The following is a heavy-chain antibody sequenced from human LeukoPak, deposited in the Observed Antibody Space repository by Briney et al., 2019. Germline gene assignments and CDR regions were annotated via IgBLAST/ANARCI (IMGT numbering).Heavy chain of an antibody. D-gene: IGHD1-26*01. CDR1: GFTFSTYS. CDR3: ARKTSVSYGYFDY. J-gene: IGHJ4*02. CDR2: ISSSSTYI. V-gene: IGHV3-21*01. Sequence: GGSLRLSCAASGFTFSTYSMNWVRQAPGKGLEWVSSISSSSTYIYYADSVKGRFTISRDIAKNSLYLQMNSLRAEDTAVYYCARKTSVSYGYFDYWGQGTLVTVSS.